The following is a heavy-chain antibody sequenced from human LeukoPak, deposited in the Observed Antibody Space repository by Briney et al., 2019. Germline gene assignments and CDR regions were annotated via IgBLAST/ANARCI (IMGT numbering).Heavy chain of an antibody. Sequence: ASVKVSCKASGYTFTNFGISWVRQAPGQGLEWMGWISPYSGNTDYSQKVQGRVTMTTDTSTNTAYMELRSLKSDDTAVYYCARSPEGDYYDSSGLTKNDAFDIWGQGTMVTVSS. CDR3: ARSPEGDYYDSSGLTKNDAFDI. CDR2: ISPYSGNT. CDR1: GYTFTNFG. J-gene: IGHJ3*02. V-gene: IGHV1-18*01. D-gene: IGHD3-22*01.